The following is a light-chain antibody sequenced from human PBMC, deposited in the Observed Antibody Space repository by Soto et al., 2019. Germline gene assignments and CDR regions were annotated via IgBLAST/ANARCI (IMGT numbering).Light chain of an antibody. CDR1: RSIDTY. Sequence: DIVMTQSPAFLSASLGERVTLSCRASRSIDTYLAWFQHKLGQPPRLLIFGASTRAAGVPPRFSGGGSGSEFTLTITSLRSEDFAVYFCQQYDAWPPCTFGGGTTVEI. CDR2: GAS. CDR3: QQYDAWPPCT. V-gene: IGKV3-15*01. J-gene: IGKJ4*01.